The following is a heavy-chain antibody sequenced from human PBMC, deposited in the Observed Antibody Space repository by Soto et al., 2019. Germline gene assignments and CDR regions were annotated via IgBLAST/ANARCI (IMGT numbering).Heavy chain of an antibody. J-gene: IGHJ4*02. CDR1: GDSITTKFW. D-gene: IGHD3-9*01. V-gene: IGHV4-4*02. CDR3: ARSVILTGGSYKGLIRLHYFDT. Sequence: PSETLSLTCLFSGDSITTKFWRACVRQLPWRTLKWVREIYHSGSAIYTPSLKSRVTLSLDESKNEFSLNVDSVTAADTAVYYCARSVILTGGSYKGLIRLHYFDTWGPGTLVTVSS. CDR2: IYHSGSA.